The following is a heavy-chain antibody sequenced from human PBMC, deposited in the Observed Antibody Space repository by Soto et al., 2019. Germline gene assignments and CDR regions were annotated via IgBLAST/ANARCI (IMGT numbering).Heavy chain of an antibody. CDR3: ARDKINSHFDY. D-gene: IGHD6-13*01. CDR1: GGSFSGYY. CDR2: INHSGST. J-gene: IGHJ4*02. Sequence: PSETLSLTCAVYGGSFSGYYWTWIRQPPGTGLEWIGEINHSGSTNYNPSLKSRVTISVDTSKNQFSLKLTSVTAADTAVYYCARDKINSHFDYWGQGPLITVSS. V-gene: IGHV4-34*01.